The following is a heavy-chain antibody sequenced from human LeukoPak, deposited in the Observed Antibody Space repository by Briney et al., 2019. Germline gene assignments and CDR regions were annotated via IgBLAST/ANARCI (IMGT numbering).Heavy chain of an antibody. CDR3: ARVRRDGYNDPFDY. CDR2: ISSSSGYI. Sequence: GGSLRLSCAASGFTFSSYSMNWVRQAPGKGLEWVSSISSSSGYIYYADSVKGRFTISRDNAKNSLYLQMNSLRAEDTAVYYCARVRRDGYNDPFDYWGQGTLVTVSS. J-gene: IGHJ4*02. CDR1: GFTFSSYS. V-gene: IGHV3-21*01. D-gene: IGHD5-24*01.